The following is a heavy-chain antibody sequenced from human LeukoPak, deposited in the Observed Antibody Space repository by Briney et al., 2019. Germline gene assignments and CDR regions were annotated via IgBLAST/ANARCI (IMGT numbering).Heavy chain of an antibody. Sequence: ASVKVSCKASGYTFTGYYMHWVRQAPGQGLEWMGWINPNSGGTNYAQKFQGRVTMTRDTSISTAYMELSRLRSDDTAVYYCARVSSIAVAGREAFDIWGQGTMVTVSS. V-gene: IGHV1-2*02. CDR2: INPNSGGT. D-gene: IGHD6-19*01. CDR1: GYTFTGYY. J-gene: IGHJ3*02. CDR3: ARVSSIAVAGREAFDI.